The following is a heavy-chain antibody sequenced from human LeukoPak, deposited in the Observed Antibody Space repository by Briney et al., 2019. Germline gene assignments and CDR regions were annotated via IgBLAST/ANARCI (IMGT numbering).Heavy chain of an antibody. J-gene: IGHJ3*02. CDR1: GFTFSSYA. Sequence: GGSLRLSCAASGFTFSSYAMHWVRQAPGKGLEWVAVISYDGSNKYYADSVKGRLTISRDNAKNSLYLQMNSLRAEDTAVYYCAREGIVVALKGPDAFDIWGQGTMVTVSS. V-gene: IGHV3-30*04. CDR2: ISYDGSNK. D-gene: IGHD3-22*01. CDR3: AREGIVVALKGPDAFDI.